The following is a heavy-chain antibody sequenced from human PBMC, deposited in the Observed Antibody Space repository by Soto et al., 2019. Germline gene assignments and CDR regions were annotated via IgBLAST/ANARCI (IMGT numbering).Heavy chain of an antibody. Sequence: QVQLQESGPGLVKPSQTLSLTCSVSGGSINSGGYYWTWIRQHPGKGLEWIGNIFYSGSTSYNPSLKSRLTISIDTSKTHFSLKLSSVNAADTAVYYCARNSISKKIDYWGQGTLVTVSS. CDR3: ARNSISKKIDY. J-gene: IGHJ4*02. CDR2: IFYSGST. V-gene: IGHV4-31*03. CDR1: GGSINSGGYY. D-gene: IGHD3-22*01.